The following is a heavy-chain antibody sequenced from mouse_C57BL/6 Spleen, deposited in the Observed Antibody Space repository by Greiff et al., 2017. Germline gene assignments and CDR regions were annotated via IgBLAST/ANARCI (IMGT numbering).Heavy chain of an antibody. V-gene: IGHV1-26*01. J-gene: IGHJ4*01. CDR3: ASCDGYSLYAMDY. D-gene: IGHD2-3*01. CDR2: IKPNNGGT. Sequence: EVQLQQSGPELVKPGASVKISCKASGYTFTDYYMNWVKQSHGKSLYWIGDIKPNNGGTRYNQKFKGKATLTVDKSSSTAYMELRSLTSEDSAVYYCASCDGYSLYAMDYWGQGTSVTVSS. CDR1: GYTFTDYY.